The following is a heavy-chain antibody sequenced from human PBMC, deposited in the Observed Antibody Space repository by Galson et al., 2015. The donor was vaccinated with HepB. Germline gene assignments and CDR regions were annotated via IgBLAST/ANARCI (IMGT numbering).Heavy chain of an antibody. D-gene: IGHD2-21*01. CDR3: AKDLRVMSLFDY. V-gene: IGHV3-30*18. CDR1: GFTFSSYG. Sequence: SLRLSCAASGFTFSSYGMHWVRQAPGKGLEWVAVISYDGSNKYYADSVKGRFTISRDNSKNTLYLQMNSLRAEDTAVYYCAKDLRVMSLFDYWGQGTLVTVSS. CDR2: ISYDGSNK. J-gene: IGHJ4*02.